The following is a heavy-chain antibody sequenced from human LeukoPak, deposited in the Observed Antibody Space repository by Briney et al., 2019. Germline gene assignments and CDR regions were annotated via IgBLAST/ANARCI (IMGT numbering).Heavy chain of an antibody. V-gene: IGHV4-34*01. D-gene: IGHD6-19*01. Sequence: PSETLSLTCAVYGGSFSGYYWSWIRQPPGKGLEWIGEINHSGGTNYNPSLKSRVTISVDTSKNQFSLKLSSVTAADTAVYYCARRRGSSGWYPKYYFDYWGQGTLVTVSS. CDR2: INHSGGT. J-gene: IGHJ4*02. CDR3: ARRRGSSGWYPKYYFDY. CDR1: GGSFSGYY.